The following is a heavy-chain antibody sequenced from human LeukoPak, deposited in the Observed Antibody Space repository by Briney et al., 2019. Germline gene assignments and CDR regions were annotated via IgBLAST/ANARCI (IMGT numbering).Heavy chain of an antibody. Sequence: ASVKVSCKASGYTLTSYYMHWVRQAPGQGLEWMGIINPSGGSTSYAQKFQGRVTMTRDMSTSTVYMELSSLRSEDTAVYYCARVTPRKNSSSWYGYWGQGTLVTVSS. D-gene: IGHD6-13*01. CDR1: GYTLTSYY. CDR3: ARVTPRKNSSSWYGY. V-gene: IGHV1-46*01. CDR2: INPSGGST. J-gene: IGHJ4*02.